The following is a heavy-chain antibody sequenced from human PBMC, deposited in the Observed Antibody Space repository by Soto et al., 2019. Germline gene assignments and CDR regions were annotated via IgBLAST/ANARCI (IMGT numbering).Heavy chain of an antibody. V-gene: IGHV3-9*01. CDR3: AKGGDYDISHYGMDV. J-gene: IGHJ6*02. CDR1: GFTFDHYA. D-gene: IGHD3-9*01. Sequence: EVQLVESGGGLVQLGTSLRLSCAASGFTFDHYAMHWLRQTPGKGLEWVAGASWDSDTVGYADSVRGRFTISRDNGKNSLDLQMNSLRVDDTALYYCAKGGDYDISHYGMDVWGQGTTVTVSS. CDR2: ASWDSDTV.